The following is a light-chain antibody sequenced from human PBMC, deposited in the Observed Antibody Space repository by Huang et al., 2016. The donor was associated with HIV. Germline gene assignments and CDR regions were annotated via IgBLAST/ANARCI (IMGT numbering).Light chain of an antibody. CDR1: QDIGHY. CDR3: QQVNSYPIT. CDR2: GAS. V-gene: IGKV1-9*01. J-gene: IGKJ5*01. Sequence: IQLTQSPSSLSASVGDRVIITCRASQDIGHYLAWFQQKPGKAPKVLIYGASTLQSGVPSRFGGDRSGTFFILTINSLQPEDFATYYCQQVNSYPITFGQGTRLDIK.